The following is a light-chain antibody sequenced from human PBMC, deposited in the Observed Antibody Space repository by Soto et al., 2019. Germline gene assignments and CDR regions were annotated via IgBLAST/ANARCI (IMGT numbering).Light chain of an antibody. CDR1: SSNIGSNY. CDR3: AAWDDSLSGPCV. Sequence: QSAMTQPPSASGTPGQRVTISCSGSSSNIGSNYVYWYQQLPGTAPKLLIYRNNQRPSGVPDRFSGSKSGTSASLAISGLRSEDEADYYCAAWDDSLSGPCVFGGGTKLTVL. V-gene: IGLV1-47*01. CDR2: RNN. J-gene: IGLJ3*02.